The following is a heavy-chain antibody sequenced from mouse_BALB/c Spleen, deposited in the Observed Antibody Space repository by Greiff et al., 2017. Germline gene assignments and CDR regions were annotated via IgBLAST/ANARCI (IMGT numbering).Heavy chain of an antibody. CDR2: INPSTGYT. CDR1: GYTFTSYW. CDR3: ARSDYGYDVSYAMDY. Sequence: VKLMESGAELAKPGASVKMSCKASGYTFTSYWMHWVKQRPGQGLEWIGYINPSTGYTEYNQKFKDKATLTADKSSSTAYMQLSSLTSEDSAVYYCARSDYGYDVSYAMDYWGQGTSVTVSS. D-gene: IGHD2-2*01. J-gene: IGHJ4*01. V-gene: IGHV1-7*01.